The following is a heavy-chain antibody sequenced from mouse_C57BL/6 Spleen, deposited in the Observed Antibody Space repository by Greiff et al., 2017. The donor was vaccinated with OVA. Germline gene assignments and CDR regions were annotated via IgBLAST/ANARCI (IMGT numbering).Heavy chain of an antibody. CDR2: IYPGDGDT. CDR1: GYAFSSYW. Sequence: VQLQQSGAELVKPGASVKISCKASGYAFSSYWMNWVKQRPGKGLEWIGQIYPGDGDTNYNGKFKGKATLTADKSSSTAYMQLSSLTSEDSAVYFCAREGLQGAMDYWGQGTSVTVSS. D-gene: IGHD2-13*01. V-gene: IGHV1-80*01. J-gene: IGHJ4*01. CDR3: AREGLQGAMDY.